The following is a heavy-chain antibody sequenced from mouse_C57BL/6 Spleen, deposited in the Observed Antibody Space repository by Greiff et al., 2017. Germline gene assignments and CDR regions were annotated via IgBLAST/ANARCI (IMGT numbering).Heavy chain of an antibody. J-gene: IGHJ2*01. CDR1: GYTFTDHT. CDR2: IYPRDGST. V-gene: IGHV1-78*01. D-gene: IGHD2-5*01. Sequence: VQLQQSDAELVKPGASVKISCKVSGYTFTDHTIHWMKQRPEQGLEWIGYIYPRDGSTKYNEKFKGKATLTADKSSSTAYMQLNSLTSEDSAVXFCARAYYSNLYYFDYWGQGTTLTVSS. CDR3: ARAYYSNLYYFDY.